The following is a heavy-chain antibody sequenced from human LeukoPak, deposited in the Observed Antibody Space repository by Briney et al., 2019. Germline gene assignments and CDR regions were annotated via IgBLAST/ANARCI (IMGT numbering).Heavy chain of an antibody. CDR1: RFTFSSYS. D-gene: IGHD5-18*01. CDR3: ARGNSGYSYVGPQDY. V-gene: IGHV3-21*01. Sequence: PGGSLRLSCAASRFTFSSYSMNWARQAPGKGLEWVSSISSSGSYIYYADSVKGRFTISRDNAKNSLYLQMNSLRAEDTAVYYCARGNSGYSYVGPQDYWGQGTLVTVSS. CDR2: ISSSGSYI. J-gene: IGHJ4*02.